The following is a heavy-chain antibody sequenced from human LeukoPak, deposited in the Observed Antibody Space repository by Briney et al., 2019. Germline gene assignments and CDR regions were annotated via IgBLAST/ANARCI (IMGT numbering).Heavy chain of an antibody. CDR3: ARGYSGYDFANWFDP. D-gene: IGHD5-12*01. Sequence: ASVKVSCKVSGYALSESSIHWVRQTPGEGFEWMGGFDPEYVETTYAQKFRGRVTMTEDTSTDTAYMELSSLRSEDTAVYYCARGYSGYDFANWFDPWGQGTLVTVSS. CDR2: FDPEYVET. CDR1: GYALSESS. J-gene: IGHJ5*02. V-gene: IGHV1-24*01.